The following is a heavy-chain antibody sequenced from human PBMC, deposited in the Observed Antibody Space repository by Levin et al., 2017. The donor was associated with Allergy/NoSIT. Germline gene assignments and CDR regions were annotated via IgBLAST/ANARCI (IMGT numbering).Heavy chain of an antibody. Sequence: GESLKISCKASGYTFANYGISWVRQAPGQGLEWMGWVFTDNGQTTSAQSLQGRLTLTTDTSTSTVYMELRGLTSDDTAADYCARDRDPFSRTGYIWFDPWGQGTLVTVSS. D-gene: IGHD6-13*01. CDR1: GYTFANYG. J-gene: IGHJ5*02. V-gene: IGHV1-18*01. CDR3: ARDRDPFSRTGYIWFDP. CDR2: VFTDNGQT.